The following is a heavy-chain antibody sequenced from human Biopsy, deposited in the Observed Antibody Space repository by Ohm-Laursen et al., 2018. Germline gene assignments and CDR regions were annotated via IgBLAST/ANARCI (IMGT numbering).Heavy chain of an antibody. D-gene: IGHD6-19*01. J-gene: IGHJ3*01. CDR3: AAGTRYSSGWYNAVDF. CDR1: GGTFNGYG. Sequence: SSVKVSCKASGGTFNGYGINWVRHAPGQGLEWMGGIIPFFGTSDYAQTFQGRVTITADKSTSTSYMELTRLRSEDSAVYYCAAGTRYSSGWYNAVDFWGQGTMVTVSS. V-gene: IGHV1-69*06. CDR2: IIPFFGTS.